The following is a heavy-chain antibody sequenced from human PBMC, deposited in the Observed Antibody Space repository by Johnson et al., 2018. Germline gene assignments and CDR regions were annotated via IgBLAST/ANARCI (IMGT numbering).Heavy chain of an antibody. CDR1: GFTFSSYS. CDR3: AKDPKGWYPVYYYMDV. J-gene: IGHJ6*03. Sequence: VQLQESGGGLVKPGGSLRLSCAASGFTFSSYSMNWVRQAPGKGLEWVSSISSRSSYIYYADSVKGRFTISRDNATNTLYLQMNSLRAEDTAVYYCAKDPKGWYPVYYYMDVWGKGTTVTVSS. V-gene: IGHV3-21*01. CDR2: ISSRSSYI. D-gene: IGHD6-19*01.